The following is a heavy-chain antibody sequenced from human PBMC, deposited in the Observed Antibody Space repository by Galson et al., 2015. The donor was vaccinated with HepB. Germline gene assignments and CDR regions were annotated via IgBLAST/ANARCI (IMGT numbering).Heavy chain of an antibody. J-gene: IGHJ6*02. Sequence: SLRLSCAASGFTFSSYWMHWVRQAPGKGLVWVARINSDGSSTSYADSVKGRFTISRDNAKNTLYLQMNRLRAEDTAVYYCARGGVRLVYYYYGMDVWGQGTTVTVSS. D-gene: IGHD3-9*01. CDR3: ARGGVRLVYYYYGMDV. V-gene: IGHV3-74*01. CDR1: GFTFSSYW. CDR2: INSDGSST.